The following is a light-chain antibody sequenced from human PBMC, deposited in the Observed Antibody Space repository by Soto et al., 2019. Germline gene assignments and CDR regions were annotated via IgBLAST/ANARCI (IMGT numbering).Light chain of an antibody. Sequence: QSALTQPPSVSGSPGQSVAISCTGSSSDVGSNNRVSWYHQPPGTAPKLIIYDVTNRPSGVPDRFSGSKSGNTASLTISGLQAEDEADYYCSSYTTSNTYGFGTGTKLTVL. J-gene: IGLJ1*01. V-gene: IGLV2-18*02. CDR1: SSDVGSNNR. CDR2: DVT. CDR3: SSYTTSNTYG.